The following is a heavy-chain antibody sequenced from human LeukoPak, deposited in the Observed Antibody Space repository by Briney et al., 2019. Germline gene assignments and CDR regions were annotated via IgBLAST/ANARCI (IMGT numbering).Heavy chain of an antibody. CDR1: GFTFSSYG. J-gene: IGHJ4*02. Sequence: LRLSCAASGFTFSSYGMHWVRQAPGKGLEWVAVIWYDGSNKYYADSVKGRFTISRDNSKNTLYLQMNSLRAEDTAVYYCAKGSDSSGYYDDYWGQGTLVTVSS. V-gene: IGHV3-33*06. CDR3: AKGSDSSGYYDDY. CDR2: IWYDGSNK. D-gene: IGHD3-22*01.